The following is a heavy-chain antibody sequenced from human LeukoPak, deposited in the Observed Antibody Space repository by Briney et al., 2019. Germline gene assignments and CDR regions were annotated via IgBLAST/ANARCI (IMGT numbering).Heavy chain of an antibody. Sequence: PSETLSLTCTVSGGSISSSSHYWGWIRQPPGKGLEWVGSIYYSGSTYYNPSLKSRVTISVDTSKNQFSLKLSSVTAADTAVYYCARTMVGAPDYWGQGTLVTVSS. J-gene: IGHJ4*02. CDR1: GGSISSSSHY. D-gene: IGHD1-26*01. CDR2: IYYSGST. CDR3: ARTMVGAPDY. V-gene: IGHV4-39*01.